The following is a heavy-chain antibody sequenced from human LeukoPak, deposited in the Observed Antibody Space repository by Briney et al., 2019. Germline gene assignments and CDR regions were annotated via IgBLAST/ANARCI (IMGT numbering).Heavy chain of an antibody. CDR2: IYHSGST. V-gene: IGHV4-39*07. CDR1: GGSISSSSYY. J-gene: IGHJ4*02. CDR3: ARVVVVPAANFDY. D-gene: IGHD2-2*01. Sequence: SETLSLTCTVSGGSISSSSYYWGWVRQPPGKGLEWIGEIYHSGSTNYNPSLKSRVTISVDKSKNQFSLKLSSVTAADTAVYYCARVVVVPAANFDYWGQGTLVTVSS.